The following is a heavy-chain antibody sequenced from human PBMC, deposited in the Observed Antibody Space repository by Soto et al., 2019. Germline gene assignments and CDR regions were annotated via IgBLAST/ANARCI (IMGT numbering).Heavy chain of an antibody. CDR2: VYWDDDK. Sequence: QITLKESGPTLVKPTQTLTLTCTFSGCSLGTSGVGVGWIRQPPGMALEWLALVYWDDDKRYSPSLKSRVTITQDTSRNQLVLTMTNMDPVDTATYFCAHLTTTADSEVFDYWGQGALVSVSS. J-gene: IGHJ4*02. CDR3: AHLTTTADSEVFDY. CDR1: GCSLGTSGVG. D-gene: IGHD4-17*01. V-gene: IGHV2-5*02.